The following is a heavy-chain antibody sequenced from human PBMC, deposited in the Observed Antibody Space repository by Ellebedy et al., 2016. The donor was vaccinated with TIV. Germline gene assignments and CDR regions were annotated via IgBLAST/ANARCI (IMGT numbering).Heavy chain of an antibody. Sequence: MPSETLSLTCTVSGGSISSGDYYWSWIRQPPGKGLEWIGEINHSGSTNYNPSLKSRVTISVDTSKNQFSLKLSSVTAADTAVYYCARAPSSWYFDYWGQGTLVTVSS. J-gene: IGHJ4*02. CDR3: ARAPSSWYFDY. V-gene: IGHV4-61*08. CDR1: GGSISSGDYY. D-gene: IGHD6-13*01. CDR2: INHSGST.